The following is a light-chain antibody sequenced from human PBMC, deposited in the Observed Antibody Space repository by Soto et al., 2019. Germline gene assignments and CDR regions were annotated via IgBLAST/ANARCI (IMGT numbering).Light chain of an antibody. CDR1: QSISTY. CDR2: DAS. J-gene: IGKJ1*01. Sequence: IQMTQSPSSLSASVGNRVTITCRASQSISTYLNWYQKKPGKAPNLLIYDASRLQSGVPSRFSGSGGGTDFTLTISSLQPEDFATYYCLQDYNYPRTFGQGTKVDIK. CDR3: LQDYNYPRT. V-gene: IGKV1-6*01.